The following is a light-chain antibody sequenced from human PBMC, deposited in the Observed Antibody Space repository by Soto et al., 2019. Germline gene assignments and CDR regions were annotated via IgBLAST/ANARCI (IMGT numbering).Light chain of an antibody. CDR2: SNN. J-gene: IGLJ2*01. CDR1: SSNIGSNT. CDR3: AAWDDSLNGVV. V-gene: IGLV1-44*01. Sequence: VLTQPPSASGTPGQRVTISCSGSSSNIGSNTVNWYQQLPGTAPKLLIYSNNQRPSGVPDRFSGSKSGTSASLAISGLQSEDEADYYCAAWDDSLNGVVFGGGTKVTVL.